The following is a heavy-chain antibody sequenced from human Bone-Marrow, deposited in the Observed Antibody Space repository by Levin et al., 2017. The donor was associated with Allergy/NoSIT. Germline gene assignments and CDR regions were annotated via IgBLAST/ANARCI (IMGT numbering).Heavy chain of an antibody. CDR2: IITKLGTS. Sequence: PVASVKVSCKVSGGTFSNYVISWVRQAPGHGLEWMGGIITKLGTSNYAQKFQGRITTSADMSTSTSYLDLSGLKPDDTAVYYCASFDFWTGDFTSGSDWYYFESWGQGTLVTVS. D-gene: IGHD3/OR15-3a*01. CDR3: ASFDFWTGDFTSGSDWYYFES. J-gene: IGHJ4*02. CDR1: GGTFSNYV. V-gene: IGHV1-69*06.